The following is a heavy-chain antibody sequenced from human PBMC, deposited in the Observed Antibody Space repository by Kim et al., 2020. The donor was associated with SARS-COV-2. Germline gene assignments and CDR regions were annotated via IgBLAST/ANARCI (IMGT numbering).Heavy chain of an antibody. Sequence: ASVKVSCKASGYTFTSYGISWVRQAPGQGLEWMGWISAYNGNTNYAQKLQGRVTMTTDTSTSTAYMELRSLRSDDTAVYYCARGGRDGYNYYYYYGMDVWGQGTTVTVSS. J-gene: IGHJ6*02. CDR3: ARGGRDGYNYYYYYGMDV. CDR1: GYTFTSYG. D-gene: IGHD5-12*01. CDR2: ISAYNGNT. V-gene: IGHV1-18*01.